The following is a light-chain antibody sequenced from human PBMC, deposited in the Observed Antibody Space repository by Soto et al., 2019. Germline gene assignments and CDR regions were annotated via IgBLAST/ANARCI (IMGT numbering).Light chain of an antibody. CDR1: QSVSSY. Sequence: EIVLTQSPATLSLSPGERATLSCRASQSVSSYLAWYQQKPGQAPRLLIYDASNRATGIPARFSGSGSGTDFTITISSLEPEDFAVYYCQQRSNWPPSLTFGGGTKVDIK. CDR2: DAS. V-gene: IGKV3-11*01. CDR3: QQRSNWPPSLT. J-gene: IGKJ4*01.